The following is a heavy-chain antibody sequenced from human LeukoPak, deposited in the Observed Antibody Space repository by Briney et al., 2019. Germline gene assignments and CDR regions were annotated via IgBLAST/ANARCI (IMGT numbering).Heavy chain of an antibody. CDR1: GFTFSSYA. Sequence: PGGSLRLSCAASGFTFSSYAMSWVRQAPGKGLEWVSAISGSGGSTYYAHSVKGRFTISRDNSKKTLYLQMNSLRAGHAAVNFLPKDGYSGIAVVLIYFEYWGQGTLVTVSS. CDR3: PKDGYSGIAVVLIYFEY. CDR2: ISGSGGST. V-gene: IGHV3-23*01. J-gene: IGHJ4*02. D-gene: IGHD6-19*01.